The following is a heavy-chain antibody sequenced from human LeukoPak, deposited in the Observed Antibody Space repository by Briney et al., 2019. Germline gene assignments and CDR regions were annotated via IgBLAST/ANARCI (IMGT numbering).Heavy chain of an antibody. V-gene: IGHV1-18*01. CDR3: ATDRLAAATTPFDY. CDR1: GYTFTSYG. J-gene: IGHJ4*02. D-gene: IGHD1-26*01. CDR2: ISAYNGNT. Sequence: ASVTVSCTASGYTFTSYGISWVRQAPGQGLEWMGWISAYNGNTTYAQKLQGRVTMTTDTSTSTAYMELRSLISDDTAVSYCATDRLAAATTPFDYWGQGTLVTVSS.